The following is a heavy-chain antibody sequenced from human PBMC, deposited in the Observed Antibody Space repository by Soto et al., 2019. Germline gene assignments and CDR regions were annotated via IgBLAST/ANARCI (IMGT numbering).Heavy chain of an antibody. CDR1: GNTFTSYD. Sequence: VKVSCKASGNTFTSYDINWVRQATGHGLEWMGWINPNSGNIGYAQKFQGRVTMTRDTAIRTAYMEVSRLRSDDTAVYYCARGRASGSYYLLEYWGRGTLVAISS. CDR3: ARGRASGSYYLLEY. D-gene: IGHD3-10*01. V-gene: IGHV1-8*01. CDR2: INPNSGNI. J-gene: IGHJ4*02.